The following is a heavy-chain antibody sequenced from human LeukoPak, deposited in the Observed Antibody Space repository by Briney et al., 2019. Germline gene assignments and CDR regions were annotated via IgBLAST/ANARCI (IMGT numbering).Heavy chain of an antibody. Sequence: GGSLRLSCAASGFTFSSYAMSWVRQAPGKGLEWVSSISSSGNYIYYADSVKGRLTISRDNAKNSLYLQMNRLRAEDTAVYYCARGDWFDPWGQGTLVTVSS. V-gene: IGHV3-21*01. CDR2: ISSSGNYI. J-gene: IGHJ5*02. CDR3: ARGDWFDP. CDR1: GFTFSSYA.